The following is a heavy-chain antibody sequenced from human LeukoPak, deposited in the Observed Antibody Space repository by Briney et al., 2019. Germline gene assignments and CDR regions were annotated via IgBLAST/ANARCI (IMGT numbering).Heavy chain of an antibody. Sequence: PSETLSLTCAVYGGSFSGYYWSWIRQPPGKGLEWIGYIYNTGSTKYNPSLKSRVTISEDTSKNQFSLKLNSVTAADTAMYYCARPHRGPFAFDIWGQGTMVTVSS. D-gene: IGHD2-15*01. J-gene: IGHJ3*02. V-gene: IGHV4-59*01. CDR1: GGSFSGYY. CDR2: IYNTGST. CDR3: ARPHRGPFAFDI.